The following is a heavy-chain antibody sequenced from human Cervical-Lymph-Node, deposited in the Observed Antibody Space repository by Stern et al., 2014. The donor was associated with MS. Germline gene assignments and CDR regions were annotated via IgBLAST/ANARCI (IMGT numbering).Heavy chain of an antibody. D-gene: IGHD5-18*01. CDR2: ISSSGNTI. Sequence: VQLVESGGGLVKPGGSLRLSCAASGFTFSDYYMTWIRQAPGTVLEWVSYISSSGNTIYYADSVKGRFTISRDNAKSSLYLQMNSLRAEDTAMYYCVTRNWATTMVTDYWGQGTLVTVSS. V-gene: IGHV3-11*01. CDR1: GFTFSDYY. J-gene: IGHJ4*02. CDR3: VTRNWATTMVTDY.